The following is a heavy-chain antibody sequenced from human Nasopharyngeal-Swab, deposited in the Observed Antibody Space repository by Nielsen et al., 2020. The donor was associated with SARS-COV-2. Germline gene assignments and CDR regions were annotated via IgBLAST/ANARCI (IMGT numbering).Heavy chain of an antibody. J-gene: IGHJ4*02. D-gene: IGHD6-13*01. CDR2: ISGSGGST. Sequence: GGSLRLSCAPSGFTFSSYDMTWVRQAPGKGLEWVSTISGSGGSTNYADSVKGRFTISRDNSENTLYLQMNSLRAEDTAVYYCANRRGSSWHPYCFDYWGQGTLVTVSS. V-gene: IGHV3-23*01. CDR1: GFTFSSYD. CDR3: ANRRGSSWHPYCFDY.